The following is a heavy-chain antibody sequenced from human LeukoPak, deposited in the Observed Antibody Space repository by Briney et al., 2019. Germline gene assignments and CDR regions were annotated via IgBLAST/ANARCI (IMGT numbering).Heavy chain of an antibody. CDR2: MYYSGNS. CDR1: GGSISRSGPY. Sequence: SETLSLTCTVSGGSISRSGPYWGWIRQSPGKGLEWIGNMYYSGNSYYNPSLKSRVTISVDTSKNQFSLKLSSVTAADTAVYCCARGAVEGETFDYWGQGTLVTVSS. J-gene: IGHJ4*02. D-gene: IGHD3-16*01. V-gene: IGHV4-39*07. CDR3: ARGAVEGETFDY.